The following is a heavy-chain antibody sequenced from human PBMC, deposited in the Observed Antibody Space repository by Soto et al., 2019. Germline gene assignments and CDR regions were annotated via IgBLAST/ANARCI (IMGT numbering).Heavy chain of an antibody. D-gene: IGHD1-20*01. V-gene: IGHV3-7*01. J-gene: IGHJ4*02. CDR2: IKEDGSKK. CDR3: ARDGDNWSNFDY. CDR1: GFTFRTYW. Sequence: EVQLVESGGGLVQPGGSLRLSCAASGFTFRTYWMNWVRQAPGKGLEWVANIKEDGSKKNFVDSVKGRFTISRDNAKNLLYLQINSLRPEDTAVYYCARDGDNWSNFDYWCQGTLVHDPS.